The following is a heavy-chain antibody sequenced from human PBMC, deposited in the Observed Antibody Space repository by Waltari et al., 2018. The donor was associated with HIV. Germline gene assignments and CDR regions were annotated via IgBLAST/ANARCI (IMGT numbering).Heavy chain of an antibody. Sequence: QVQLQESGPGLVKPSETLSLVCSVSVGSIKNPAYYWAWIRQPPGKGFEWIGTIYSAGNTYYKPSYNSSLQSRITISADTSKNHFSRRLASVTAADTAVYFCSRLILGTTSRYFAAWGRGTLVTVSS. V-gene: IGHV4-39*02. CDR2: IYSAGNT. CDR3: SRLILGTTSRYFAA. CDR1: VGSIKNPAYY. D-gene: IGHD1-26*01. J-gene: IGHJ2*01.